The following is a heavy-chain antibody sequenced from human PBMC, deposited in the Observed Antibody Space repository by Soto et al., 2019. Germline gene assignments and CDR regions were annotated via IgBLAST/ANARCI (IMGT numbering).Heavy chain of an antibody. CDR1: GFTFSSHT. J-gene: IGHJ4*02. D-gene: IGHD3-10*01. V-gene: IGHV3-23*01. CDR3: AKGYNSGSYYFLYQY. CDR2: ISGSGGST. Sequence: GGSLRLSCAASGFTFSSHTMHWVRQAPGKGLEWVSTISGSGGSTYYADSVKGRFTISRDNSKNTLYLQMDSLRAEDTAVYYCAKGYNSGSYYFLYQYWGQGTLVTVSS.